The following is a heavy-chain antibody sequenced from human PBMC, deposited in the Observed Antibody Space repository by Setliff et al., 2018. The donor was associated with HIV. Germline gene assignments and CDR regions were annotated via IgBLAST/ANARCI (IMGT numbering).Heavy chain of an antibody. V-gene: IGHV4-34*01. CDR2: INHSGIT. CDR3: VSRPGGITRARFDH. CDR1: GGAFSRFY. D-gene: IGHD3-16*01. Sequence: PSETLSLTCAVYGGAFSRFYWSWLRQAPEKGLEWIGDINHSGITNYNPSLKSLLSISVDTSKNQFSLNLTSVTAADAAMYFCVSRPGGITRARFDHWGQGTLVTVSS. J-gene: IGHJ4*02.